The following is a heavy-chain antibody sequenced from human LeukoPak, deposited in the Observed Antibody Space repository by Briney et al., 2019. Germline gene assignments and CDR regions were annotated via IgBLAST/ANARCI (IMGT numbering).Heavy chain of an antibody. J-gene: IGHJ5*02. Sequence: GGSLRLSCAASGFTFTDYTMHWVRQAPGKGLEWVAFISSDGTNKHYADSVKGRFTISRDNSKNTLYLQMNSLRSDDTAVYYCARAGYYSDGSDYHNWFDPWGQGILVTVSS. CDR1: GFTFTDYT. CDR2: ISSDGTNK. V-gene: IGHV3-30*04. D-gene: IGHD3-22*01. CDR3: ARAGYYSDGSDYHNWFDP.